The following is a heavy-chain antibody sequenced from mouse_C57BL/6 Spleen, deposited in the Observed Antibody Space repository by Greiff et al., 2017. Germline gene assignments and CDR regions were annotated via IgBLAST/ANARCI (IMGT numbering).Heavy chain of an antibody. CDR2: IYPGDGDT. V-gene: IGHV1-82*01. CDR1: GYAFSSSW. CDR3: ARALITTVAIDY. J-gene: IGHJ2*01. D-gene: IGHD1-1*01. Sequence: QVQLQQSGPELVKPGASVKISCKASGYAFSSSWMNWVKQRPGKGLEWIGRIYPGDGDTNYNGKFKGKATLTADKSSSTAYMQLRRLTSEDSAVYFCARALITTVAIDYWGQGTTLTVSS.